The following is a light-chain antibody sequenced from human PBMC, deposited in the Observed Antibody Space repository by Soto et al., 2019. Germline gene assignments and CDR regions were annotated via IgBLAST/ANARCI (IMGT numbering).Light chain of an antibody. CDR2: KAS. CDR1: QTISSW. J-gene: IGKJ1*01. CDR3: QHYNSYSGT. V-gene: IGKV1-5*03. Sequence: DIQMTQSPSTLSASVGDRVTITCRASQTISSWLAWYQQKLGKAPKLLSYKASSLESGVPSRFSGSGSGTEFTLTISSLQTDDFATYYCQHYNSYSGTFGQGTRVEI.